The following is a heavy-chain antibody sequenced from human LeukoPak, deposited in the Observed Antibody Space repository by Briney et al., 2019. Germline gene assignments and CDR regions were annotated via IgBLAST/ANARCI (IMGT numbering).Heavy chain of an antibody. Sequence: SGPTLVKPTQTLTLTCTFSGFSLINRVGVGWIRQPPGKALEWLALIFWDDDKRYSPSLKSRLTITKDTSKNQVLLTMTNMDPVDTATYYCAHRRSSWFGFDPWGQGTLVTVSS. CDR2: IFWDDDK. V-gene: IGHV2-5*02. CDR1: GFSLINRVG. D-gene: IGHD6-13*01. J-gene: IGHJ5*02. CDR3: AHRRSSWFGFDP.